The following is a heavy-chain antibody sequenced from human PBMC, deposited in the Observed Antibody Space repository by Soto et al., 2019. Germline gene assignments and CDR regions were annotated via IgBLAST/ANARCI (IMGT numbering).Heavy chain of an antibody. J-gene: IGHJ6*02. CDR1: GGSVSSGSYY. V-gene: IGHV4-61*01. CDR3: ARITGTGYYYGMDV. D-gene: IGHD1-20*01. CDR2: IYYSGST. Sequence: KPWETLSLTCAVSGGSVSSGSYYWSWIRQPPGKGLEWIGYIYYSGSTNYNPSLKSRATISVDTSKNQFSLKLSSVTAADTAVYYCARITGTGYYYGMDVWGQGTTVTVS.